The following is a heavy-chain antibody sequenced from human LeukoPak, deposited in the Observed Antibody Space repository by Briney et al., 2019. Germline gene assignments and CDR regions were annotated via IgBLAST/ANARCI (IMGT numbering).Heavy chain of an antibody. D-gene: IGHD3-22*01. V-gene: IGHV1-18*01. J-gene: IGHJ4*02. CDR3: ARDLGYDSSGYSDY. CDR2: ISAYNGNT. CDR1: GYTFTSYG. Sequence: ASVKASCKASGYTFTSYGISWVRQAPGQGLEWMGWISAYNGNTNYAQKLQGRVTMTTDTSTSTAYMELRSLRSDDTAVYYCARDLGYDSSGYSDYWGQGTLVTVSS.